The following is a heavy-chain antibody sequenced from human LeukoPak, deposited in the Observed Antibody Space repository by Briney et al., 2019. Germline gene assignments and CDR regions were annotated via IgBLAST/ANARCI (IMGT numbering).Heavy chain of an antibody. D-gene: IGHD2-2*01. J-gene: IGHJ5*02. CDR3: ARLPVRCSSTSCYVWFDP. Sequence: QTSETLSLTCTVSGGSISSYYWSWIRQPPGKGLEWIGYIYYSGSTNYNPSLKSRVTTSVDTSKNQFSLKLSSVTAADTAVYYCARLPVRCSSTSCYVWFDPRGQGTLVTVSS. V-gene: IGHV4-59*08. CDR2: IYYSGST. CDR1: GGSISSYY.